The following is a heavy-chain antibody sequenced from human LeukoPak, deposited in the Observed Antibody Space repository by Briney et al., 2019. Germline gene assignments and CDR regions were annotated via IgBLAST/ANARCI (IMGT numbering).Heavy chain of an antibody. CDR1: GFTFSSYA. Sequence: GGSLRLSCAATGFTFSSYAMTWVRQAPGKGLEWVSTISGSGGSTYYADSVKGRFTMSRDDSKNTLYLQMNSLRAEDTAIYYCAKGIGAYSYGVDYWGQGTLVTVSS. CDR3: AKGIGAYSYGVDY. D-gene: IGHD5-18*01. J-gene: IGHJ4*02. V-gene: IGHV3-23*01. CDR2: ISGSGGST.